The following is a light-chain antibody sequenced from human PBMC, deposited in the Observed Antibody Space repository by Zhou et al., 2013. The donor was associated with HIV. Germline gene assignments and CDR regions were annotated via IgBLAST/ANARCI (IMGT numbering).Light chain of an antibody. CDR2: EAS. J-gene: IGKJ1*01. CDR1: QTISGY. CDR3: QQYNDYPWT. Sequence: DIQMTQFPSTLSASVGDRVNITCRASQTISGYLAWFQQRPGKAPRLLIYEASKLETGVSSRFSGGESETDFTLTINCLQPEDFTTYYCQQYNDYPWTFGQGTKV. V-gene: IGKV1-5*03.